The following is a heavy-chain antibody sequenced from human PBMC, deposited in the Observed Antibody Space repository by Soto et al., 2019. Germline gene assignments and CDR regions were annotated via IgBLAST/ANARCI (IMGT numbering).Heavy chain of an antibody. CDR3: ARDLSIEARPGWFDP. D-gene: IGHD6-6*01. J-gene: IGHJ5*02. CDR2: IYYSGST. CDR1: GGSISSYY. V-gene: IGHV4-59*01. Sequence: SETLSLTCTVSGGSISSYYWSWIRQPPGEGLEWIGYIYYSGSTNYNPSLKSRVTISVDTSKNQFSLKLSSVTAADTAVYYCARDLSIEARPGWFDPWGQGTLVTVSS.